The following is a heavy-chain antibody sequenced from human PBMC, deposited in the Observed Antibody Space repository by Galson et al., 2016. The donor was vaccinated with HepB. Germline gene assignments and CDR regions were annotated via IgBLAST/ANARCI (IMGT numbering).Heavy chain of an antibody. V-gene: IGHV3-30*18. Sequence: SLRLSCATSGFSFSSSGMHWVRQAPGKGLEWLAVISQDGSNIYYGDAVKGRFTISRDDSNNTLYLQMDSLRVEDTAVYYCTKGPLRVLEYFGYWGQGALVTVSS. D-gene: IGHD3-3*01. CDR2: ISQDGSNI. J-gene: IGHJ4*02. CDR3: TKGPLRVLEYFGY. CDR1: GFSFSSSG.